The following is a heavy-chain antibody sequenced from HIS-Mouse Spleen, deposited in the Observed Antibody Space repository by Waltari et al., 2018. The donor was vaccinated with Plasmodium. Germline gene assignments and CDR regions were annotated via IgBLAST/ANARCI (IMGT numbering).Heavy chain of an antibody. D-gene: IGHD1-7*01. CDR1: GGSISSSSYS. V-gene: IGHV4-39*07. Sequence: QLQLQESGPGLVKPSETLSLTCTVSGGSISSSSYSWGLVRQPPGKGLEWIGSIYYSGSTYYNPSLKSRVTISVDTSKNQFSLKLSSVTAADTAVYYCARDRITGTSYFDYWGQGTLVTVSS. J-gene: IGHJ4*02. CDR3: ARDRITGTSYFDY. CDR2: IYYSGST.